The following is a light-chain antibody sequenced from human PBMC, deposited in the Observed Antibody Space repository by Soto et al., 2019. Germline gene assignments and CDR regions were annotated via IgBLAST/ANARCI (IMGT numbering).Light chain of an antibody. V-gene: IGKV3-20*01. J-gene: IGKJ1*01. CDR2: DAS. CDR3: QQYGSSPWT. CDR1: QSVSSY. Sequence: IRLTQSAANLALYREERATLSCRASQSVSSYLAWYQQKPGQAPRLLIYDASNRATGIPARFSGSGSGTDFTLTISRLEPEDFAVYYCQQYGSSPWTFGQGTKVDIK.